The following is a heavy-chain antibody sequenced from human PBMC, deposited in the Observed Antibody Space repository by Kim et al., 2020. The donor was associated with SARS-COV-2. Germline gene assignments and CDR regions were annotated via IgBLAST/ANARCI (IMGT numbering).Heavy chain of an antibody. CDR3: ATGSDYGDPDFDY. J-gene: IGHJ4*02. V-gene: IGHV1-24*01. Sequence: YAQKFQGRVTMTEDTSTDTAYMELSSLRSEDTAVYYCATGSDYGDPDFDYWGQGTLVTVSS. D-gene: IGHD4-17*01.